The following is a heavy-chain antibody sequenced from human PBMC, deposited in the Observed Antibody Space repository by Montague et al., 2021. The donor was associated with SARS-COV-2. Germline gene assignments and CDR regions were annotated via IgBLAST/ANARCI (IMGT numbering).Heavy chain of an antibody. Sequence: SLRLSCAASGFTFSNYDMNWVRQAPGEGPEWISYISTSAYTTSYAGSVKGRFTISRDNGKNSLYLQMNSLRVEDTAVYYCTRDYRSIVGDGLDIRGQGTKVTVSS. CDR3: TRDYRSIVGDGLDI. D-gene: IGHD3-16*02. V-gene: IGHV3-48*03. CDR2: ISTSAYTT. CDR1: GFTFSNYD. J-gene: IGHJ3*02.